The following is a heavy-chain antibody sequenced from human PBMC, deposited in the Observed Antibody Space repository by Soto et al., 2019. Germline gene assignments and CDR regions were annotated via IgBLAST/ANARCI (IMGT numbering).Heavy chain of an antibody. D-gene: IGHD2-15*01. CDR3: GTKYCSGGSGYSGAGQFDS. V-gene: IGHV3-66*01. J-gene: IGHJ4*02. CDR2: IYSGGST. Sequence: GGSLRLSCAASGFTVSSNYMSWVRQVPGKGLEWVSVIYSGGSTYYADSVKGRFTISRDNSKNKMYVQMYSLRVEDTAGYYWGTKYCSGGSGYSGAGQFDSWGQGTLVTVSS. CDR1: GFTVSSNY.